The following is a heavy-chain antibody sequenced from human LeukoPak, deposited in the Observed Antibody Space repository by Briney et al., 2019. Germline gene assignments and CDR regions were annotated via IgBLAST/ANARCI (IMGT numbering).Heavy chain of an antibody. CDR3: ARAGTMVRGVIIDYYYYMDV. J-gene: IGHJ6*03. CDR1: GGSISSSNW. D-gene: IGHD3-10*01. V-gene: IGHV4-4*02. Sequence: PSGTLSLTCAVSGGSISSSNWWSWVRQPPGKGLEWIGEIYHSGSTNYNPSLKSRVTISVDKSKNQFSLKLSSVTAADTAVYYCARAGTMVRGVIIDYYYYMDVWGKGTTVTISS. CDR2: IYHSGST.